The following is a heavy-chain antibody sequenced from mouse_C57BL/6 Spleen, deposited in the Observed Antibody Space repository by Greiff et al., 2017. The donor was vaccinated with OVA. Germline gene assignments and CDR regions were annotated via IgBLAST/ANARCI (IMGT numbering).Heavy chain of an antibody. CDR1: GYTFTDYY. D-gene: IGHD1-1*01. V-gene: IGHV1-76*01. J-gene: IGHJ1*03. CDR2: IYPGSGNT. Sequence: QVQLQQSGAELVRPGASVKLSCKASGYTFTDYYINWVKQRPGQGLEWIARIYPGSGNTYYNEKFKGKATLTAEKSSSTAYMQLSSLTSEDSAVYFCARETTVVKDWYFDVWGTGTTVTVSS. CDR3: ARETTVVKDWYFDV.